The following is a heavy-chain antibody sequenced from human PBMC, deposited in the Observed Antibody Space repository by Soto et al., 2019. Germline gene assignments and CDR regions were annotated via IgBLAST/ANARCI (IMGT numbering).Heavy chain of an antibody. CDR1: GGSIRSYY. D-gene: IGHD2-21*02. CDR2: LYNSGST. Sequence: SETLALTCTVYGGSIRSYYWSWIRQAPGKGLEWIGYLYNSGSTVYNPSLKSRVTISVDTSKNQFSLKLNSVTAADTAVYYCARDLWGYCGTDCYPLDVWGQGTTVTVSS. V-gene: IGHV4-59*01. J-gene: IGHJ6*02. CDR3: ARDLWGYCGTDCYPLDV.